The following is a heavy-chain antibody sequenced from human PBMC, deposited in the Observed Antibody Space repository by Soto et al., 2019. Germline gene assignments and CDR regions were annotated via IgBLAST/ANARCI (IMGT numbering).Heavy chain of an antibody. V-gene: IGHV4-59*03. CDR3: ATGGGYDYIWGSYQY. CDR1: GGSISSYY. D-gene: IGHD3-16*01. CDR2: IYYSGST. J-gene: IGHJ4*02. Sequence: PSETLSLTCTVSGGSISSYYWSWIRQPPGKGLEWIGYIYYSGSTNYNPSLRSRVTMTEDTSTDTAYMELSSLRSEDTAVYYCATGGGYDYIWGSYQYWGQGTLVPVSS.